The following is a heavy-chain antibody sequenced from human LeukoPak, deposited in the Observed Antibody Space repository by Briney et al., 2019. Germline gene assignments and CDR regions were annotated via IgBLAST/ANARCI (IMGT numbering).Heavy chain of an antibody. J-gene: IGHJ6*02. CDR3: AKADTLTNHFYYYGMDV. V-gene: IGHV3-30*18. D-gene: IGHD4/OR15-4a*01. CDR1: GFTFSSYG. CDR2: KSHDGSNK. Sequence: GGSLRLSCAASGFTFSSYGMHWVRQAPGKGLEGVAFKSHDGSNKYYADSVKRRFTISRDNSKNTLYLQMNSLRAEDTAVYYCAKADTLTNHFYYYGMDVWGQGTTVTVSS.